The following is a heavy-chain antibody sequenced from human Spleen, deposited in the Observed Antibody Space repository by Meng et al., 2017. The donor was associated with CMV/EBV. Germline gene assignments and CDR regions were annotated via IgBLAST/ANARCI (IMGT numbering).Heavy chain of an antibody. CDR3: ARDRAVAGTGNYYYYGMDV. J-gene: IGHJ6*02. CDR2: IDYSGST. Sequence: SETLSLTCTVSGGSISSSSYYWGWIRQPPGKGLEWIGSIDYSGSTYYNPSLKSRVTISVDTSKNQFSLKLSSVTAADTAVYYCARDRAVAGTGNYYYYGMDVWGQGTTVTVSS. CDR1: GGSISSSSYY. V-gene: IGHV4-39*07. D-gene: IGHD6-19*01.